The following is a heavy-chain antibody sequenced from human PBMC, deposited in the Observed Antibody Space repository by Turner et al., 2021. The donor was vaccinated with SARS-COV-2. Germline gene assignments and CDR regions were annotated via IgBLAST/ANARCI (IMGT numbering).Heavy chain of an antibody. D-gene: IGHD3-10*01. J-gene: IGHJ4*02. V-gene: IGHV4-31*03. Sequence: QVQLQESGPGLVKPSQTLSLTCTVSGGSISSGAYYWSWIRQHPGKGLEWIGYIYYSGTTYYNPSLESRVTISLDTSKNQFSLNLSSVTAADTAVYYCARTGSYGAAGDYWGQGTLVTVSS. CDR2: IYYSGTT. CDR3: ARTGSYGAAGDY. CDR1: GGSISSGAYY.